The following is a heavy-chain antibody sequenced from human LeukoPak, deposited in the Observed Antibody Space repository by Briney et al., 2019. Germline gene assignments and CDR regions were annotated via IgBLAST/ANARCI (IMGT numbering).Heavy chain of an antibody. D-gene: IGHD3-10*01. CDR3: ARGYGAGIDWFFDL. V-gene: IGHV4-39*07. CDR1: GGSISSSSYY. CDR2: IYYSGST. J-gene: IGHJ2*01. Sequence: SETLSLTCTVSGGSISSSSYYWGWIRQPPGKGLEWVGSIYYSGSTYYNPSLKSRVTISVDTSKNQFSLKLSSVTAADTAVYYCARGYGAGIDWFFDLWGRGTLVTVSS.